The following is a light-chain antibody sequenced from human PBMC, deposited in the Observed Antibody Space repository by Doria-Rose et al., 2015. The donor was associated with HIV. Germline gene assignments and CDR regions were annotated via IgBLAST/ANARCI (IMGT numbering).Light chain of an antibody. J-gene: IGKJ1*01. Sequence: EIVLTQSPGTLSLSPGERATLSCRASQSFSSTYLAWYQQKPGQAPSLLIYDGSTRATGITDRFSASVSGTDFTLTINRLEPEDFALYYCHQYGTSWTFGQGTKVEI. CDR2: DGS. CDR1: QSFSSTY. V-gene: IGKV3-20*01. CDR3: HQYGTSWT.